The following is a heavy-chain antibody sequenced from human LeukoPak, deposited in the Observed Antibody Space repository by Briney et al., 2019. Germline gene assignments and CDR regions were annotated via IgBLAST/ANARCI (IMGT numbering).Heavy chain of an antibody. CDR3: ARDRDDAFDI. CDR2: IYYSGST. V-gene: IGHV4-59*01. J-gene: IGHJ3*02. Sequence: SETLSLTCTVSVGSISSYYWSWIRQPPWKGLEWIGYIYYSGSTNYNPSLKSRVTISVDTSKNQFSLKLSSVTAADTAVYYCARDRDDAFDIWGQGTMVTVSS. CDR1: VGSISSYY.